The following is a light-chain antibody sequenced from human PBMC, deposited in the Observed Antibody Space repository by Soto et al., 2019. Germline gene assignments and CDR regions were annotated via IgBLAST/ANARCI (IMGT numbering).Light chain of an antibody. CDR2: WAS. Sequence: DIVMTQSPDSLAVSLGERATINCKSSQSVLHSSNNKNYLAWYQQKPGQPPKLLIYWASTRESGVPDRFSVSGSGKDFTLTISSLQAEDVAVYYCQQYYSTPYTFGQGTKLEIK. V-gene: IGKV4-1*01. CDR1: QSVLHSSNNKNY. CDR3: QQYYSTPYT. J-gene: IGKJ2*01.